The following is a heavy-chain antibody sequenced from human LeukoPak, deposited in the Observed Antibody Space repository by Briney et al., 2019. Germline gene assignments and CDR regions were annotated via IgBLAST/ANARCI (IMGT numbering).Heavy chain of an antibody. CDR1: GGTFSSYA. Sequence: SVKVSCKASGGTFSSYAISWVRQAPGQGLEWMGGIIPIFGAANYAQKFQGRVTITADESTSTAYMELSSLRSEDTAVYYCARGGYYYDSSGYNDAFDIWGQGTMVTVSS. D-gene: IGHD3-22*01. CDR3: ARGGYYYDSSGYNDAFDI. CDR2: IIPIFGAA. V-gene: IGHV1-69*13. J-gene: IGHJ3*02.